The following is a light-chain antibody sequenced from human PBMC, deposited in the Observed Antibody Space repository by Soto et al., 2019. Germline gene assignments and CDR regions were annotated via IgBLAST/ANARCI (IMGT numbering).Light chain of an antibody. V-gene: IGKV1-5*01. Sequence: DIQMTQSPSTLSASVGDRVTITCRASQSISSWLAWFQQKPGKAPKLLMYDASSLESGAPSRFSGSGSGTDFTLAISSLQPEDSATYYCLQDINYPWTFGQGTKVDIK. CDR3: LQDINYPWT. CDR1: QSISSW. CDR2: DAS. J-gene: IGKJ1*01.